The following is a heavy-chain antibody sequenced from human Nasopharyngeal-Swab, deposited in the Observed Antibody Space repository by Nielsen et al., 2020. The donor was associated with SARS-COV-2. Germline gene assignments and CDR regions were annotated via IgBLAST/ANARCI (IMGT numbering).Heavy chain of an antibody. CDR3: ARAAQLERRLYWFDP. J-gene: IGHJ5*02. Sequence: WVRQAPGQRLEWMGGIIPILGIANYAQKFQGRVTITADKSTSTAYMELSSLRSEDTAVYYCARAAQLERRLYWFDPWSQGTLVTVSS. D-gene: IGHD1-1*01. CDR2: IIPILGIA. V-gene: IGHV1-69*10.